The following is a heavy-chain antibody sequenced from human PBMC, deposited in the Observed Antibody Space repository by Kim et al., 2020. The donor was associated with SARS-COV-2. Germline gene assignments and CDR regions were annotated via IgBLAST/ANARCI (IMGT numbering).Heavy chain of an antibody. CDR2: ISGSGGST. CDR3: AKEPYFFHGSGRVYNWFDP. V-gene: IGHV3-23*01. Sequence: GGSLRLSCAASGFTFSSYAMSWVRQAPGKGLEWVSAISGSGGSTYYADSVKGRFTISRDNSKNTLYLQMNSLRAEDTAVYYCAKEPYFFHGSGRVYNWFDPWGQGTLVTVSS. CDR1: GFTFSSYA. D-gene: IGHD3-10*01. J-gene: IGHJ5*02.